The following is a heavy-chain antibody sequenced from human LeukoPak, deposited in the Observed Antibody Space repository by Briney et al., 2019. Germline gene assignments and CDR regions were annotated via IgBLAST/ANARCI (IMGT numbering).Heavy chain of an antibody. Sequence: GGSLRLSCAASGFTFSSYSMNWVRQAPGKGLEWVSVIYSGGSTYYADSVKGRFTISRDNSKNTLYLQMNSLRAEDTAVYYCAREGGYSSSWYFDYWGQGTLVTVSS. CDR3: AREGGYSSSWYFDY. V-gene: IGHV3-53*01. CDR1: GFTFSSYS. D-gene: IGHD6-13*01. CDR2: IYSGGST. J-gene: IGHJ4*02.